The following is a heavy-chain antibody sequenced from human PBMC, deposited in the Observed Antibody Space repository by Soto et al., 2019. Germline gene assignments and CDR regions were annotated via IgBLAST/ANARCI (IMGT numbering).Heavy chain of an antibody. CDR1: GFTFDDYA. Sequence: HPGGSLRLSCAASGFTFDDYAMHWVRQAPGKGLEWVSGISWNSGSIGYADSVKGRFTISRDNAKNSLYLQMNSLRAEDTALYYCAIRIAAAGRVYYYGMDVWGQGTTVTVSS. CDR3: AIRIAAAGRVYYYGMDV. V-gene: IGHV3-9*01. D-gene: IGHD6-13*01. CDR2: ISWNSGSI. J-gene: IGHJ6*02.